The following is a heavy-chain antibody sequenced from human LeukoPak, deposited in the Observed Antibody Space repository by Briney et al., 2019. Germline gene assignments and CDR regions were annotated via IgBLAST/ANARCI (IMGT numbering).Heavy chain of an antibody. V-gene: IGHV3-23*01. CDR1: GFTFSSYA. CDR3: AKDGESVRGHYDFWSGYYNVGYYFDY. CDR2: ISGSGGST. Sequence: AGGSLRLSCAASGFTFSSYATSWVRQAPGKGLEWVSAISGSGGSTHYADSVKGRFTISRDNSKNTLYLQMNSLRAEDTAVYYCAKDGESVRGHYDFWSGYYNVGYYFDYWGQGTLVTVSS. D-gene: IGHD3-3*01. J-gene: IGHJ4*02.